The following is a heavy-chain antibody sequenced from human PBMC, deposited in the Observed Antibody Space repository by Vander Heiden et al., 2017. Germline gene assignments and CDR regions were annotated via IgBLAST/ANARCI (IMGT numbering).Heavy chain of an antibody. CDR1: GYTFSGYG. J-gene: IGHJ6*02. CDR3: AKWDDCSAPAYYGMDV. D-gene: IGHD4-4*01. CDR2: ITHDGGRS. Sequence: QAHLVESGGGVVQPGRSLRLSCAASGYTFSGYGMHWVRQAPGKGLEVVAVITHDGGRSWYADSVKGRFTTSKDNSKNTLYLQMNGLRSEDTAVYFCAKWDDCSAPAYYGMDVWGQGTTVTVSS. V-gene: IGHV3-30*18.